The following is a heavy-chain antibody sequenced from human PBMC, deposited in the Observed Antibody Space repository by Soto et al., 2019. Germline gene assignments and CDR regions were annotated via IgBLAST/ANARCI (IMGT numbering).Heavy chain of an antibody. V-gene: IGHV4-59*01. CDR2: IYYNGNT. D-gene: IGHD3-16*02. J-gene: IGHJ4*02. CDR3: TRVIWGIYRFFDH. Sequence: SETLSLTCTVSGGSISPYYWSWIRQPPGKGLEWIGYIYYNGNTNSNPSLKGRVTISVDTPKNQLSLKLSSVTAADTAVYYCTRVIWGIYRFFDHWGQGTPVTVSS. CDR1: GGSISPYY.